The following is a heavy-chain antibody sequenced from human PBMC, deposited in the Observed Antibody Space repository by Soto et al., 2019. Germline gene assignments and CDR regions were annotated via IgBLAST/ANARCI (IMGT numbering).Heavy chain of an antibody. V-gene: IGHV4-61*08. Sequence: NPSETLSLPCTVSDGSVTNGGYYWSWIRQPPGKGLEWIGYIYYSGITDYNPSLKSRVTISVDTSRNQFSLNLSSLTAADTAIYYCARERTRDHTFLDSWGQGTLLQVFS. CDR1: DGSVTNGGYY. J-gene: IGHJ5*02. CDR2: IYYSGIT. CDR3: ARERTRDHTFLDS. D-gene: IGHD3-3*02.